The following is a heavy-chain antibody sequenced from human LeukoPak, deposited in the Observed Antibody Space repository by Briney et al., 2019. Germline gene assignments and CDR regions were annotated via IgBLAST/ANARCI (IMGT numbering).Heavy chain of an antibody. CDR1: GVTVSSNY. CDR2: IYSDGRT. D-gene: IGHD3-3*01. CDR3: ARDAPGSYDFWSGYYMDV. V-gene: IGHV3-53*01. J-gene: IGHJ6*03. Sequence: GGSLRLSCAASGVTVSSNYISWVRQAPGKGLEWVSVIYSDGRTYYTDSVKGRFTISRDNSKNTLYLQMNSLRAEDTAVYYCARDAPGSYDFWSGYYMDVWGKGTTVTVSS.